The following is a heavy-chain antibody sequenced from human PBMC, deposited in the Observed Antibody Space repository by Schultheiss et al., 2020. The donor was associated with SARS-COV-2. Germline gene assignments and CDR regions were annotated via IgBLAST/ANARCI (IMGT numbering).Heavy chain of an antibody. V-gene: IGHV1-3*01. J-gene: IGHJ6*02. D-gene: IGHD4-17*01. CDR3: ARWPAGDYYYYYGMDV. CDR1: GGTFSSYA. Sequence: ASVKVSCKASGGTFSSYAMHWVRQAPGQRLEWMGWINAGNGNTKYSQKFQGRVTITRDTSASTAYMELSSLRSEDTAVYYCARWPAGDYYYYYGMDVWGQGTTVTVSS. CDR2: INAGNGNT.